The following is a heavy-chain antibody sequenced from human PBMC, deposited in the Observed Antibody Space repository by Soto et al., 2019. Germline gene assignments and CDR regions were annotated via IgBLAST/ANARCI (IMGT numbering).Heavy chain of an antibody. CDR3: ARDLRFVVLAARKGYYYYGMDA. D-gene: IGHD2-15*01. Sequence: QVQLVESGGGVVQPGRSLRLSCAASGLSFSGYAMHWVRQAPGKGLEWVAVISYDGSNKYYADSVKGRFTISRDNSKNTLYLQMNSPRAEDTAVYYCARDLRFVVLAARKGYYYYGMDAWGQGTTVTVSS. CDR2: ISYDGSNK. V-gene: IGHV3-30-3*01. CDR1: GLSFSGYA. J-gene: IGHJ6*02.